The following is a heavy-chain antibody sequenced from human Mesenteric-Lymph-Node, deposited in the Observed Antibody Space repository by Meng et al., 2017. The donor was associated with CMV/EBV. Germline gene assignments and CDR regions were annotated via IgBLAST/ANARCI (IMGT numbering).Heavy chain of an antibody. V-gene: IGHV1-8*03. CDR2: MNPNSGNT. Sequence: ASVKVSCKASGYTFTSYDINWVRQATGQGLEWMGWMNPNSGNTGYAQKFQGRVTITRNTSISTAYMELSSLRSEDTAVYYCAREGFWSGSGVFDSWGQGTLVTVSS. CDR1: GYTFTSYD. J-gene: IGHJ4*02. CDR3: AREGFWSGSGVFDS. D-gene: IGHD3-3*01.